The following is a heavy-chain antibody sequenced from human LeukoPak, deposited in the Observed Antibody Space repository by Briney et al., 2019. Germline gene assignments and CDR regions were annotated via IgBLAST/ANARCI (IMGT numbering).Heavy chain of an antibody. D-gene: IGHD3-22*01. Sequence: ASVKVSCKASGYTFTSYAMNWVRQAPGQGLEWMGWINTNTGNPTYAQGFTGRFVFSLDTSVSTAYLQISSLRAEDTAVYYCARAFAVRYYYDSSGYYRRFDYWGQGTLVTVSS. V-gene: IGHV7-4-1*02. CDR3: ARAFAVRYYYDSSGYYRRFDY. J-gene: IGHJ4*02. CDR2: INTNTGNP. CDR1: GYTFTSYA.